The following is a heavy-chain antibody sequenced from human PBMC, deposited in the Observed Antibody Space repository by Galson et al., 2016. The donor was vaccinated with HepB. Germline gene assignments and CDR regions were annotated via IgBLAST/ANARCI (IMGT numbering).Heavy chain of an antibody. CDR2: INAGNGDT. J-gene: IGHJ4*02. CDR3: ARRPRGYVRFFDY. CDR1: GYTFTSYA. D-gene: IGHD5-18*01. V-gene: IGHV1-3*01. Sequence: SVKVSCKASGYTFTSYAVHWLRQAPGQRLEWMGWINAGNGDTNYSRKFRGRVTITRDTSASTAYMELSTLTSEDTAVYYCARRPRGYVRFFDYWGQGSLVTVSS.